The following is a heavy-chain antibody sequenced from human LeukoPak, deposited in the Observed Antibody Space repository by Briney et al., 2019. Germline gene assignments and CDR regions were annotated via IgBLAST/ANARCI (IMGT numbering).Heavy chain of an antibody. V-gene: IGHV4-30-4*01. J-gene: IGHJ3*02. CDR3: ARDGPWLVPYAFDI. D-gene: IGHD6-19*01. CDR2: IYYSGST. CDR1: GGSISSGDYY. Sequence: PSQTLSLTCTVSGGSISSGDYYWSWIRQPPGKGLVWIGYIYYSGSTYYNPSLKSRVTISVDTSKNQFSLKLSSVTAADTAVYYCARDGPWLVPYAFDIWGQGTMVTVSS.